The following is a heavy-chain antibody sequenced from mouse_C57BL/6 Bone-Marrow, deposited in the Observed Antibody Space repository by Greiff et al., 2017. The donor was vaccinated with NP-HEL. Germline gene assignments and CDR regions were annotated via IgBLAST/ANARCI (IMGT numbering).Heavy chain of an antibody. J-gene: IGHJ1*03. Sequence: VQLVESGPELVQPGASVKLSCPASGYAFSSSWMNWVQQTPGKGLEWIGRIYPGDRDTNYNGKFKGKAPLSADKSSSTAYMQLSILTSEDSAVYVCARGEIYDDDDGSMDVWGTGTTVTVSS. V-gene: IGHV1-82*01. CDR3: ARGEIYDDDDGSMDV. CDR1: GYAFSSSW. D-gene: IGHD2-4*01. CDR2: IYPGDRDT.